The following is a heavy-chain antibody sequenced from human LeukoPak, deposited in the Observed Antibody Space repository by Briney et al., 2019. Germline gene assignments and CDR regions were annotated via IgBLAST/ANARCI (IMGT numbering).Heavy chain of an antibody. J-gene: IGHJ4*02. Sequence: GESLRLSCTASGFTFTSYTMSWVRQAQGRGMEWISAIVGRGDDTDHADSVKGRFTVSRDNSRNTLYLQMNSLRVEDTAVYYWAKSSGVWPRPFDYGGRGTLVSVPS. V-gene: IGHV3-23*01. CDR1: GFTFTSYT. CDR2: IVGRGDDT. D-gene: IGHD5/OR15-5a*01. CDR3: AKSSGVWPRPFDY.